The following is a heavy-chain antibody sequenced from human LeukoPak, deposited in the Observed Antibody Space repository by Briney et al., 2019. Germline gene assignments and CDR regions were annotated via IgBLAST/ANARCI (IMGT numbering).Heavy chain of an antibody. Sequence: GGSLRLSCSVSGSTFSTSTMHWVRQAPGKGLEYVSAISSSGGTTYYADSVKGRFTISRDNSKNTLYLQMSSLRAEDAALYYCVRPYDYWGQGTLVTISS. J-gene: IGHJ4*02. CDR1: GSTFSTST. CDR2: ISSSGGTT. V-gene: IGHV3-64D*06. CDR3: VRPYDY.